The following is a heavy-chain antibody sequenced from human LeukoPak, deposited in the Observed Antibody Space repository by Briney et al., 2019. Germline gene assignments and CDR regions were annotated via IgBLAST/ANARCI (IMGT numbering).Heavy chain of an antibody. J-gene: IGHJ6*03. CDR1: GFTFSSYW. CDR2: INSDGSST. D-gene: IGHD2-8*01. Sequence: RSGGSLRLSSAASGFTFSSYWMHWVRQAPGKGLVWVSRINSDGSSTGYADSVKGRFTISRDNAKNTLYLQMNSLRAEDTAVYYCARGALCTNGVCYYYYYMDVWGKGTTVTVSS. V-gene: IGHV3-74*01. CDR3: ARGALCTNGVCYYYYYMDV.